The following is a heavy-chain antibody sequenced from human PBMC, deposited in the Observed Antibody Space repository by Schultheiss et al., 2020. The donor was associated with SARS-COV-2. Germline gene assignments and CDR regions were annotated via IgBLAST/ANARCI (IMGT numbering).Heavy chain of an antibody. D-gene: IGHD6-19*01. CDR1: GFTFSSYE. CDR2: ISSSSSYI. J-gene: IGHJ4*02. CDR3: ARVAGEPEDLPIDY. Sequence: GGSLRLSCAASGFTFSSYEMNWVRQAPGKGLEWVSSISSSSSYIYYADSVKGRFTISRDNAKNSLYLQMNSLRAEDTAVYYCARVAGEPEDLPIDYWGQGTLVTVSS. V-gene: IGHV3-21*01.